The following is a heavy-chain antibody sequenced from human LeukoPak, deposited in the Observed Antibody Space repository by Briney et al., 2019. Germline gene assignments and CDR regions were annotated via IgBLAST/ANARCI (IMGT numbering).Heavy chain of an antibody. CDR2: INSDGSST. D-gene: IGHD2-15*01. CDR3: AKVGVIAATGWFDP. J-gene: IGHJ5*02. V-gene: IGHV3-74*01. Sequence: GGSLRLSCAASGFTFSNYWMHWVRQTPGKGLVWVSRINSDGSSTTYADAVKGRFTISRDNAKSTLYLQMNSLRAEDSAVYYCAKVGVIAATGWFDPWGQGTLVTVSS. CDR1: GFTFSNYW.